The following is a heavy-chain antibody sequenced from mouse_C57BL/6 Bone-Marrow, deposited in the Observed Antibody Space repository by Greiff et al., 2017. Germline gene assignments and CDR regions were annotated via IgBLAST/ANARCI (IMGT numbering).Heavy chain of an antibody. Sequence: VQLQQSGPELVKPGASVTISCKASGYSFTDYNMNWVKQSNEKSLEWIGVINPNYGTTSYNQKFKGKATLTVDQSSSTAYMQLYSLTSEDSAVYYGARGYDYDYAMDYWGQGTSVTVSS. V-gene: IGHV1-39*01. CDR2: INPNYGTT. CDR1: GYSFTDYN. CDR3: ARGYDYDYAMDY. J-gene: IGHJ4*01. D-gene: IGHD2-4*01.